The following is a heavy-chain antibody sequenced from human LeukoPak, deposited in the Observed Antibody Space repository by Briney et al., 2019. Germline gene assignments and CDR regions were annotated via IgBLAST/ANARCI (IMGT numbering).Heavy chain of an antibody. CDR1: GGSISSGDYY. Sequence: SETLSLTCTVSGGSISSGDYYWGWIRQPPGKGLEWIGYIYYSRSTYYNPSLKSRVTISVDTSKNQFSLKLSSVTAADTAVYYCARVAYSGYDRNYFDYWGQGTLVTVSS. D-gene: IGHD5-12*01. V-gene: IGHV4-30-4*08. J-gene: IGHJ4*02. CDR3: ARVAYSGYDRNYFDY. CDR2: IYYSRST.